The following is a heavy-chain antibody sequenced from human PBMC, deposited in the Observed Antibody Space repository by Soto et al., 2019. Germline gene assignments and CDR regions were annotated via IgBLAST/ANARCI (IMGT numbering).Heavy chain of an antibody. CDR2: IYPGDSDT. Sequence: ESLNISCKGSGYSFTSYWIGWVRQMPGKGLEWMGIIYPGDSDTRYSPSFQGQVTISADKSIGTAYLQWSSLKASDTAMYYCARHSPCSSTSCYSYYYYYMDVWGKGTTVTVSS. V-gene: IGHV5-51*01. CDR1: GYSFTSYW. CDR3: ARHSPCSSTSCYSYYYYYMDV. J-gene: IGHJ6*03. D-gene: IGHD2-2*01.